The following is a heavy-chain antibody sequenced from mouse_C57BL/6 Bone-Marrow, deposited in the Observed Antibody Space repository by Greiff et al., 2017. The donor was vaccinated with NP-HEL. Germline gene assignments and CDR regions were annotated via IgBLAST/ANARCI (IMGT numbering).Heavy chain of an antibody. V-gene: IGHV1-9*01. J-gene: IGHJ2*01. CDR2: ILPGSGNT. CDR1: GYTFTGNW. Sequence: QVQLQQSGAELMKPGASVKLSCKATGYTFTGNWIEWVKQRPGHGLEWIGEILPGSGNTYYNERFQGKATFTADTSSNTAYMQLSSLTTEDSAIYYCARDYYGSSYFDYWGQGTTLTVSS. D-gene: IGHD1-1*01. CDR3: ARDYYGSSYFDY.